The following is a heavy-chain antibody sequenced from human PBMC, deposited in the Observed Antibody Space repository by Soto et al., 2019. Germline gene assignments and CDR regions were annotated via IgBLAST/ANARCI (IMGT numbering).Heavy chain of an antibody. D-gene: IGHD6-13*01. CDR3: AIMARYSSTPALI. J-gene: IGHJ4*02. CDR1: GFTIRTYG. Sequence: EVQLLESGGGLVKPGGSLRLSCEASGFTIRTYGTSWVRQPPGMGLEWVSGISGDRATTYYTDSVKGRFTVSRDSSKNTLYLQMNSLRAEDTAVYYCAIMARYSSTPALIRGGGTPGTGSS. V-gene: IGHV3-23*01. CDR2: ISGDRATT.